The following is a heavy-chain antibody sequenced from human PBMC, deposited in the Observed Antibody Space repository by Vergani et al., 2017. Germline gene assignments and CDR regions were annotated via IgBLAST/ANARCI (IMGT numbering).Heavy chain of an antibody. CDR3: AKANPRNSGYDYLYYYHAIDV. CDR1: GFTFNHYA. D-gene: IGHD5-12*01. J-gene: IGHJ6*02. Sequence: EVQLLESGGDLVQPGGSLRLSCAASGFTFNHYAMNWVRQAPGKGLEWVSGISGSGGSTYYAGSVKGRFTISRDSSKNTRYLQMNSLSAGDTAVYYCAKANPRNSGYDYLYYYHAIDVWGQGTTVTVSS. V-gene: IGHV3-23*01. CDR2: ISGSGGST.